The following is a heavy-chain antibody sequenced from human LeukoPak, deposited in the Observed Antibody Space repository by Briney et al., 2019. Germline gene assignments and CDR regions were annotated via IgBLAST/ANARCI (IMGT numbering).Heavy chain of an antibody. Sequence: PGGSLRLSCAASGFTFDDYAMHWVRQVPGKGLEWVSGISWNSNSIGYADSVKGRFTISRDNAKNSLYLQMSSRRAEDTALYYCTSGGGRGSWYVVYWGQGTLVTVSS. CDR1: GFTFDDYA. CDR3: TSGGGRGSWYVVY. CDR2: ISWNSNSI. J-gene: IGHJ4*02. V-gene: IGHV3-9*01. D-gene: IGHD6-13*01.